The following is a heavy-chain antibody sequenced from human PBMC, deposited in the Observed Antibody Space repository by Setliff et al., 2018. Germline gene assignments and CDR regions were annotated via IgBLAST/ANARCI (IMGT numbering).Heavy chain of an antibody. D-gene: IGHD3-9*01. Sequence: SVKVSCKASGYTFTSYDINWVRQAPGQGVEWMGGIIPILGIANYAQKFQGRVTITADESTTTAYMELSSLRSEDTAVYYCARGIRYYDILTGYQVPTSGFDYWGQGTLVTVSS. J-gene: IGHJ4*02. V-gene: IGHV1-69*10. CDR2: IIPILGIA. CDR3: ARGIRYYDILTGYQVPTSGFDY. CDR1: GYTFTSYD.